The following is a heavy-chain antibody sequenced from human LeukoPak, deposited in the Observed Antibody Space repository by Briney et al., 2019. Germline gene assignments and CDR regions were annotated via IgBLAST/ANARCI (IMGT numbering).Heavy chain of an antibody. D-gene: IGHD5/OR15-5a*01. J-gene: IGHJ4*02. CDR3: ARGQGIVSGAFAY. Sequence: GGSLRLSCAASGFTFSDYYMSWIRQAPGKGLEWISYISGSAGRIYYADSVKGRFTVSRDNAKNSLFLQMNSLRAEDTAVYYCARGQGIVSGAFAYWGQGTLVTVSS. CDR1: GFTFSDYY. V-gene: IGHV3-11*01. CDR2: ISGSAGRI.